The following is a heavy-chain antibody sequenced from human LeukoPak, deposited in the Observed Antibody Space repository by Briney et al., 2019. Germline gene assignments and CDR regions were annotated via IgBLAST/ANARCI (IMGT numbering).Heavy chain of an antibody. CDR2: IRYDGSNK. D-gene: IGHD3-3*01. J-gene: IGHJ4*02. V-gene: IGHV3-30*02. CDR3: AKETRRYDFWSGYHFDY. Sequence: GGSLRLSCAASGFTFSSYGMHWVRQAPGKGLGWVAFIRYDGSNKYYADSVKGRFTISRDNSKNTLYLQMNSLRAEDTAVYYCAKETRRYDFWSGYHFDYWGQGTLVTVSS. CDR1: GFTFSSYG.